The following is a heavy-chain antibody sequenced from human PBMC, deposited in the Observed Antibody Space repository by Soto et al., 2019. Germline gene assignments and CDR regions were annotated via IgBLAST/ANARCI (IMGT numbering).Heavy chain of an antibody. CDR3: ARDPPPTYYYGSGSSQPFDY. Sequence: ASVKVSCKASGYTFTSYYMHWVRQAPGQGIEWMGIINPSGGSTSYAQKLQGRVPMTRDTSTSIVYMELSILISEDSAVYFFARDPPPTYYYGSGSSQPFDYWG. CDR2: INPSGGST. D-gene: IGHD3-10*01. V-gene: IGHV1-46*03. J-gene: IGHJ4*01. CDR1: GYTFTSYY.